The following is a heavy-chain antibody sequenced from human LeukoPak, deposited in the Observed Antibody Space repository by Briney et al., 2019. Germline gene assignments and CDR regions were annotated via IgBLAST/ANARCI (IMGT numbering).Heavy chain of an antibody. Sequence: AASVKVSSMVSGYTFTGYYTHWVRPAPGQGLEWMGWINPNSGATDYAQRFQGRVTMTRDTSISTAYMELSSLRSDDTAVYYCARWYNWNCGYWGPGTLVTVSS. CDR1: GYTFTGYY. CDR2: INPNSGAT. D-gene: IGHD1-1*01. V-gene: IGHV1-2*02. CDR3: ARWYNWNCGY. J-gene: IGHJ4*02.